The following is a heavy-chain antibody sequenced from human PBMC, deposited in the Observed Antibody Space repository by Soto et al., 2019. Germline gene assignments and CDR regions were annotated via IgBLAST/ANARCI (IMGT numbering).Heavy chain of an antibody. V-gene: IGHV4-31*03. Sequence: QVQLQESGPGLVKPSQTLSLTCTVSGGSISSGGYYWSWIRQHPGKGLEWIGYIYYSGSTYYNPSLKSRVTISVDTSKNQFSLQLSSVTAADTAVYYCARGGVIMGWFDPWGQGTLVTVSS. D-gene: IGHD3-3*01. CDR2: IYYSGST. J-gene: IGHJ5*02. CDR1: GGSISSGGYY. CDR3: ARGGVIMGWFDP.